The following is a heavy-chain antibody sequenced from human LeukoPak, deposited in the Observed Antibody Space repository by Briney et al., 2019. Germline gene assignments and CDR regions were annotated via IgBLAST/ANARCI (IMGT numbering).Heavy chain of an antibody. D-gene: IGHD3-3*01. V-gene: IGHV4-34*01. Sequence: SETLSLTCAVYGGSFSGYYWSWIRQPPGKGLEWIGEINHSGSTNYNPSLKSRVTISVDTSKNQFSLKLSSVTAADTAVYYCARGPAYYDFWSGYYYGQDYWGQGTLVTVSS. CDR1: GGSFSGYY. CDR3: ARGPAYYDFWSGYYYGQDY. J-gene: IGHJ4*02. CDR2: INHSGST.